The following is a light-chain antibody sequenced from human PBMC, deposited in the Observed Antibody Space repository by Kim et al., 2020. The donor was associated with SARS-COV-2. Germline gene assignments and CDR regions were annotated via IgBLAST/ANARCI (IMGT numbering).Light chain of an antibody. CDR2: AAS. J-gene: IGKJ2*01. CDR1: QGIRND. CDR3: LQDYNYPPT. Sequence: SASVGDRVTITCRASQGIRNDLGWYQQKPGKAPKLLIYAASSLQSGVPSRLSGSGSGTDFTLTISSLQPEDFATYYCLQDYNYPPTFGQGTKLEI. V-gene: IGKV1-6*01.